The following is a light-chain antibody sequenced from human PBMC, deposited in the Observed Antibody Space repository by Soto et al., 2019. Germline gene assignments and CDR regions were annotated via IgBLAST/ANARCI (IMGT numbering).Light chain of an antibody. J-gene: IGKJ2*01. V-gene: IGKV3-15*01. CDR1: QSVSNY. CDR2: GVS. Sequence: EIVLTQSPATLSLSPWERAKSFCRASQSVSNYLAWYQQKPGQAPSLLIYGVSTRATGVPVRFSGSGSGTEFTLTINSLQSEDFAVYYCQQYNNWPHTFGQGTKVDIK. CDR3: QQYNNWPHT.